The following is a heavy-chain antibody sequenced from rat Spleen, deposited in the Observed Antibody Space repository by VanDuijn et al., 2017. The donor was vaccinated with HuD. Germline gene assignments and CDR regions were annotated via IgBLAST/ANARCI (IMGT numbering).Heavy chain of an antibody. CDR1: GFSYNTYY. V-gene: IGHV5-46*01. CDR3: AGAGYLRDWYFDF. Sequence: EVQLVESGGGLVQAGRSMKLSCAASGFSYNTYYMAWVRQTPKRGLEWVAIISSSGSRFYYPDSVKGRFTVSRDNAKNSLYLQMNSLRSEDTATYYCAGAGYLRDWYFDFWGLGTMVAGSS. J-gene: IGHJ1*01. D-gene: IGHD2-2*01. CDR2: ISSSGSRF.